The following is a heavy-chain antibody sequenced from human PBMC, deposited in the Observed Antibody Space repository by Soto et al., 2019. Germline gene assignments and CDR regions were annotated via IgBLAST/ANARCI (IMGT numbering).Heavy chain of an antibody. D-gene: IGHD2-2*01. J-gene: IGHJ6*02. CDR3: ARDSYCSSTSCYHYYYYGMDV. Sequence: QVQLAQSGAEVKKPGSSVKVSCKASGGTFSSYAISWVRQAPGQGLEWMGGIIPIFGTANYAQKFQGRVTITADESTSTAYMELSSLRSEDTAVYYCARDSYCSSTSCYHYYYYGMDVWGQGTTVTVSS. CDR2: IIPIFGTA. CDR1: GGTFSSYA. V-gene: IGHV1-69*01.